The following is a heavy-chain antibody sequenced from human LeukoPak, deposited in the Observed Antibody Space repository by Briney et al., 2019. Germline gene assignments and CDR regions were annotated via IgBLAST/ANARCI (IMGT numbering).Heavy chain of an antibody. J-gene: IGHJ5*02. CDR1: GYTFTGYY. D-gene: IGHD2-21*02. V-gene: IGHV1-2*02. Sequence: ASVKVSCKASGYTFTGYYMHWVRQAPGRGLEWMGWINPNSGGTNYAQKFQGRVTMTRDTSISTAYMELSRLRSDDTAVYYCARDLARIVVVTANWFDPWGQGTLVTVSS. CDR3: ARDLARIVVVTANWFDP. CDR2: INPNSGGT.